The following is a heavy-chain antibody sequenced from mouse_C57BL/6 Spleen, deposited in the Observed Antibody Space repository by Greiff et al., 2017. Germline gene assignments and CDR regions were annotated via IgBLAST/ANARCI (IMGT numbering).Heavy chain of an antibody. D-gene: IGHD2-4*01. J-gene: IGHJ3*01. CDR2: IYPRDGST. Sequence: VQGVESGPELVKPGASVKLSCKASGYTFTSYDINWVKQRPGQGLEWIGWIYPRDGSTKYNEKFKGKATLTVDTSSSTAYMELHSLTSEDSAVYFCATRGDYWFAYWGQGTLVTVSA. CDR3: ATRGDYWFAY. CDR1: GYTFTSYD. V-gene: IGHV1-85*01.